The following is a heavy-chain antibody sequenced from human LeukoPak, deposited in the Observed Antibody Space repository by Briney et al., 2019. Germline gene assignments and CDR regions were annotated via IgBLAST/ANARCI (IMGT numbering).Heavy chain of an antibody. V-gene: IGHV1-46*01. J-gene: IGHJ6*03. CDR3: ARDRRGYCSGGSCYDESYYYYYMDV. D-gene: IGHD2-15*01. CDR1: GYTFTSYY. Sequence: ASVKVSCKASGYTFTSYYMHWVRQAPGQGREWMGIINPSGGSTSYAQKFQGRVTMTRDTSTSTVYMELSSLRSEDTAVYYCARDRRGYCSGGSCYDESYYYYYMDVWGKGTTVTISS. CDR2: INPSGGST.